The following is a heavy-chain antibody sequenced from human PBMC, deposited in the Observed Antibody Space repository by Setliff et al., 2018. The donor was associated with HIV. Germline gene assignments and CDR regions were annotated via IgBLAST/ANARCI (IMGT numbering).Heavy chain of an antibody. Sequence: SETLSLTCAVYGGSFTTYYWSWIRQPPGEGLEWIGEINQSENTNYNPSLKSRVTISVDTSKNQYSLELSSVTAADTAVYYCARTWELPPVYGMDVWGQGTTVTVSS. J-gene: IGHJ6*02. CDR3: ARTWELPPVYGMDV. V-gene: IGHV4-34*01. CDR1: GGSFTTYY. CDR2: INQSENT. D-gene: IGHD1-26*01.